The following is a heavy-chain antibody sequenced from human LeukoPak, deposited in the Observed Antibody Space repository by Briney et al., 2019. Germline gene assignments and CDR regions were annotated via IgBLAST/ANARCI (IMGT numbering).Heavy chain of an antibody. CDR1: GASNNTSNW. V-gene: IGHV4-4*02. Sequence: SGTLSLTCAVSGASNNTSNWWNWVRQPPGKGLEWIGEIHHSGSTHYNPSLESRVTISVDKSKNQFSLKVTSVTAADTAVYYCARRSSGWYFDYWGQGTLVTVSS. CDR2: IHHSGST. D-gene: IGHD6-19*01. J-gene: IGHJ4*02. CDR3: ARRSSGWYFDY.